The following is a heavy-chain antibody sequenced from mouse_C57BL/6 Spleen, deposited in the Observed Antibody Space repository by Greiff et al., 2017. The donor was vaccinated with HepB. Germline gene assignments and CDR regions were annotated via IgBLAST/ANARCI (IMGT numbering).Heavy chain of an antibody. CDR3: ARDLGSSHYYYAMDY. J-gene: IGHJ4*01. V-gene: IGHV5-16*01. CDR1: GFTFSDYY. D-gene: IGHD1-1*01. CDR2: INYDGSST. Sequence: DVKLVESEGGLVQPGSSMKLSCTASGFTFSDYYMAWVRQVPEKGLEWVANINYDGSSTYYLDSLKSRFIISRDNAKNILYLQMSSLKSEDTATYYCARDLGSSHYYYAMDYWGQGTSVTVSS.